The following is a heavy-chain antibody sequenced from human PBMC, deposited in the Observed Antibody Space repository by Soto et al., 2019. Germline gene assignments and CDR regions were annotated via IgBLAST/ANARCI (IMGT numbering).Heavy chain of an antibody. CDR3: ARDKITGLFDY. Sequence: SETLSLTCAVYGGSFSGYYWSWIRQPPGKGLEWIGEINHTGSTNYNPSLKSRVTISVDTSRNQFSLKLTSVTAADTAVYYCARDKITGLFDYWGQGTLVTVSS. V-gene: IGHV4-34*01. D-gene: IGHD2-8*02. CDR1: GGSFSGYY. J-gene: IGHJ4*02. CDR2: INHTGST.